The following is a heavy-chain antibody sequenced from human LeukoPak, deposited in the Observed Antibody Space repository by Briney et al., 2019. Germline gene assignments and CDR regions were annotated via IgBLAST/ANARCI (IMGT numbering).Heavy chain of an antibody. CDR3: AGTSYQRGYYFDY. V-gene: IGHV4-59*01. CDR2: IYYSGTT. D-gene: IGHD2-2*01. J-gene: IGHJ4*02. Sequence: PSETLSLTCTVSGGSISSYYWSWIRQSPGKGREWIGYIYYSGTTNYNPSLKSRVTISVDTSKNQVSLHLSSVTAADTAVYYCAGTSYQRGYYFDYWGQGTLVTVSS. CDR1: GGSISSYY.